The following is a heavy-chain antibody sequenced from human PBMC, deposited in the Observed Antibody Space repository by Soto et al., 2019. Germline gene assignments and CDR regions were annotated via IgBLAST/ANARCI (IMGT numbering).Heavy chain of an antibody. CDR3: ARDHSSGWLPDALDI. D-gene: IGHD6-19*01. V-gene: IGHV1-18*01. J-gene: IGHJ3*02. CDR2: ISAYNGNT. Sequence: PRQGLEWMGWISAYNGNTNYAQKLQGRVTMTTDTSTSTAYMELRSLRSDDTAVYYCARDHSSGWLPDALDIWGQGTTVTVSS.